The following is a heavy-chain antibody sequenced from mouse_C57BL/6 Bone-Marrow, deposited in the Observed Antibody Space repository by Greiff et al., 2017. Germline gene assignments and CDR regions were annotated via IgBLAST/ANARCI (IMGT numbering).Heavy chain of an antibody. D-gene: IGHD2-4*01. J-gene: IGHJ3*01. V-gene: IGHV1-54*01. CDR2: INPGSGGT. CDR3: ARSRDYAFAY. Sequence: VQLQESGAELVRPGTSVKVSCKASGYAFTNYLIEWVKQRPGQGLEWIGVINPGSGGTNYNEKFKGKATLTADKSSSTAYMQLSSLTSEDSAVYFCARSRDYAFAYWGQGTLVTVSA. CDR1: GYAFTNYL.